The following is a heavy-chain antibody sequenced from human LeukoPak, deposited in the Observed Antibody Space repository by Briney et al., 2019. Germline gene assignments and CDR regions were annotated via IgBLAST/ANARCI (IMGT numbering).Heavy chain of an antibody. J-gene: IGHJ4*02. D-gene: IGHD3-9*01. CDR2: ISAYNGNT. V-gene: IGHV1-18*01. Sequence: ASVKVSCKASGYTFTSYGISWVRQAPGQGLEWMGWISAYNGNTNYAQKLQGRVTMTTDTSTSKAYMELRSLRSDDTAVYYCARVLYASRLLRYFDWLHPFDYWGQGTLVTVSS. CDR3: ARVLYASRLLRYFDWLHPFDY. CDR1: GYTFTSYG.